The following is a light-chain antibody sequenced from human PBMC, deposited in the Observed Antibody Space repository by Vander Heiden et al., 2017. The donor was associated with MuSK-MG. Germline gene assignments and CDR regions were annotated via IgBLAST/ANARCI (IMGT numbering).Light chain of an antibody. CDR2: AAS. CDR1: QSIGSS. V-gene: IGKV1-39*01. CDR3: QQSFTAQT. Sequence: DVQMTTPPSSLSASVGDRVTITCRESQSIGSSLNWYQQKQGKAPKLLMHAASTSQNGATLSVSGSGSGTDFTLTSSRPQHEDFANYFWQQSFTAQTFGQGTKVEVK. J-gene: IGKJ1*01.